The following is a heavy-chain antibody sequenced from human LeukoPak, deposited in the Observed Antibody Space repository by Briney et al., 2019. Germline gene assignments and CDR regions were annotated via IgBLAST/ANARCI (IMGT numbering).Heavy chain of an antibody. J-gene: IGHJ4*02. D-gene: IGHD6-13*01. CDR2: IIPIFGIA. V-gene: IGHV1-69*04. CDR3: ARESEQQLVDY. Sequence: ASVKVSCKASGGTFSSYAISWVRQASGQGLEWMGRIIPIFGIANYAQKFQGRVTITADKSTSTAYMELSSLRSEDTAVYYCARESEQQLVDYWGQGTLVTVSS. CDR1: GGTFSSYA.